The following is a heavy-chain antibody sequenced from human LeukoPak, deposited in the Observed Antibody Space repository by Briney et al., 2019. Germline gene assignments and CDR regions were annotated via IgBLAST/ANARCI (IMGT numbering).Heavy chain of an antibody. CDR2: ISAYNGKT. V-gene: IGHV1-18*01. D-gene: IGHD2-15*01. CDR3: ARTGALAKYCSGGSCYSHYYYYMDV. J-gene: IGHJ6*03. Sequence: ASVKVSCKASGYTFTSYGISWVRQAPGQGLEWMGWISAYNGKTNYAQKLQGRVTMTTDTSTSSAYMELRSLRSDDTAVYYCARTGALAKYCSGGSCYSHYYYYMDVWGKGTTVTVSS. CDR1: GYTFTSYG.